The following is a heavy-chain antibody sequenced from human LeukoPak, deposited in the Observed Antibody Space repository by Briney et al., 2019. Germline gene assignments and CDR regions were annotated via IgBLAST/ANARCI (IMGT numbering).Heavy chain of an antibody. D-gene: IGHD6-13*01. V-gene: IGHV5-51*01. J-gene: IGHJ5*02. Sequence: GESLKISCKGSGDTFTTYRIVWVRQLPGKGLEWMGIIYTGDSEITYSPAFQGQVTISADKSISTAYLQWSSLKASDAAMYYCACRDLTSTWSLPWGQGTLVTVSS. CDR3: ACRDLTSTWSLP. CDR2: IYTGDSEI. CDR1: GDTFTTYR.